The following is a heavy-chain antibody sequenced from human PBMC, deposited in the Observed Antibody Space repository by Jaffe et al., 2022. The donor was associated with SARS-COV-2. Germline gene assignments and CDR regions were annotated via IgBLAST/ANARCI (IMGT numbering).Heavy chain of an antibody. CDR2: ISGNGGAT. D-gene: IGHD2-21*01. V-gene: IGHV3-23*01. Sequence: LLDSGGGLEQPGGSLRLSCAASGFSISRYAMNWVRQAPGKGLEWVSTISGNGGATYYTDSVKGRFTISRDNSKNMLSLHMNNLRAEDTAVYYCARDLRWDLTDDAFDIWGQGTSVTVSS. J-gene: IGHJ3*02. CDR3: ARDLRWDLTDDAFDI. CDR1: GFSISRYA.